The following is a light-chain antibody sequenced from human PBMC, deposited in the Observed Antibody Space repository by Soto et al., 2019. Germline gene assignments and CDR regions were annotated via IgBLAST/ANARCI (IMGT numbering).Light chain of an antibody. V-gene: IGKV1-8*01. CDR1: QGISSY. Sequence: IRMTQSPSSFSASTGDRVTITCRASQGISSYLVWYQQKPGKAPKPLIYAASTLQSGVPSRFSGSGSGTEFTLTISSLQPEDVATYYCHKYDSVPTFGHRSMVDI. J-gene: IGKJ1*01. CDR2: AAS. CDR3: HKYDSVPT.